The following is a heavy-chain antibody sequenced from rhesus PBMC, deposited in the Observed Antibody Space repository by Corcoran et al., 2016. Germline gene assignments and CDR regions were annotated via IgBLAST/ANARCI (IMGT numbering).Heavy chain of an antibody. D-gene: IGHD3-16*01. Sequence: QVQLQESGPGLVKPSETLSLTCTVSGASISITWWSWIRQPPGEVLEWIGEINGNSGTTNYNPSLKSRVTISKDASKNQFSLKLSSVTAADTAVYYCTRGGPKYSGSYKGLVDYWGQGVLLTVSS. CDR3: TRGGPKYSGSYKGLVDY. J-gene: IGHJ4*01. V-gene: IGHV4-80*01. CDR1: GASISITW. CDR2: INGNSGTT.